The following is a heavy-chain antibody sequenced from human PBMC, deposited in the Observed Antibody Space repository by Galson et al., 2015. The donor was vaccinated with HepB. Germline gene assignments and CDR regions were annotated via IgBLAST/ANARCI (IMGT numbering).Heavy chain of an antibody. J-gene: IGHJ3*02. CDR3: AKTLRNCSSISCYTLDAFDI. CDR2: ISGSGGSV. D-gene: IGHD2-2*02. Sequence: SLRLSCAASGFTFRSHATSWVRQAPGKGLEWLSAISGSGGSVYYADSVKGRFTISRDNFKNILYLHMNSLRAEDTALYYCAKTLRNCSSISCYTLDAFDIWGQGTMVTVSS. V-gene: IGHV3-23*01. CDR1: GFTFRSHA.